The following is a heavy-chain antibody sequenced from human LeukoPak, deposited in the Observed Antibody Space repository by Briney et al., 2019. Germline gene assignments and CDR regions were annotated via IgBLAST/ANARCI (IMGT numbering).Heavy chain of an antibody. D-gene: IGHD2-2*01. V-gene: IGHV1-69*01. CDR2: IIPIFGTA. CDR3: ARGVSLGYCSSTSCCRFDY. CDR1: GGTFSSYA. J-gene: IGHJ4*02. Sequence: SVKVSCKASGGTFSSYAISWVRQAPGQGLEWMGGIIPIFGTANYAQKFQGRATITADESTSTAYMELSSLRSEDTAVYYCARGVSLGYCSSTSCCRFDYWGQGTLVTVSS.